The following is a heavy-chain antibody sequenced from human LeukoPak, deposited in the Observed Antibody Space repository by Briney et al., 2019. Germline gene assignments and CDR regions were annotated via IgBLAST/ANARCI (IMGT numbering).Heavy chain of an antibody. V-gene: IGHV1-69*04. J-gene: IGHJ6*02. CDR3: ARAHSSSYYYYGMDV. D-gene: IGHD6-6*01. CDR1: GGTFSSYA. Sequence: ASVKVSCKASGGTFSSYAISWVRQAPGQGLEGMGRIIPILGIANYAQKFQGRVTITADKSTSTAYMELSSLRSEDTAVYYCARAHSSSYYYYGMDVWGQGTTVTVSS. CDR2: IIPILGIA.